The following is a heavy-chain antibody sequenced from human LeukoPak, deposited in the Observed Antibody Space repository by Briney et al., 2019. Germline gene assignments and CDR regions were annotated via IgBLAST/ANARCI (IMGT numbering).Heavy chain of an antibody. D-gene: IGHD6-13*01. V-gene: IGHV3-66*01. CDR2: IYSGGST. CDR1: GFTVSSSY. CDR3: ARAPYSSSWYFDY. J-gene: IGHJ4*02. Sequence: PGVSLRLSCAASGFTVSSSYMTWVRQAPGKGLEWVSVIYSGGSTHYAGSVKGRFTISRDNSKNTVYLQMNSLRAEDTAVYHCARAPYSSSWYFDYWGQGTLVTVSS.